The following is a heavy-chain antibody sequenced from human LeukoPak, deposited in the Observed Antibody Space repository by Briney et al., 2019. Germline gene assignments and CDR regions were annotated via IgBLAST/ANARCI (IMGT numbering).Heavy chain of an antibody. V-gene: IGHV1-2*06. CDR1: GYTFTGYY. CDR2: INPNSGGT. Sequence: GASVKVSCKASGYTFTGYYMHWVRQAPGQGLERMGRINPNSGGTNYAQKFQGRVTMTRDTSISTAYMELSRLRSDDTAVYYCARGLGGLGIFDYWGQGTLVTVSS. D-gene: IGHD7-27*01. CDR3: ARGLGGLGIFDY. J-gene: IGHJ4*02.